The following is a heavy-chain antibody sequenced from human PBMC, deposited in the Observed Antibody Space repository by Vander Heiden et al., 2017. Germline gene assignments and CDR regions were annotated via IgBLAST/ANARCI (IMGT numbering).Heavy chain of an antibody. V-gene: IGHV3-74*01. Sequence: EVRLVESGRGLVQPGGSLRLSGAPSGFNFRSYWMHWVGQAPGKGLVWVSRINSDGSSTSYADSVKGRFTISRDNAKNTLYLQMNSLRAEDTAVYYCARGTGDRFDYWGQGTLVTVSS. CDR3: ARGTGDRFDY. CDR2: INSDGSST. D-gene: IGHD7-27*01. J-gene: IGHJ4*02. CDR1: GFNFRSYW.